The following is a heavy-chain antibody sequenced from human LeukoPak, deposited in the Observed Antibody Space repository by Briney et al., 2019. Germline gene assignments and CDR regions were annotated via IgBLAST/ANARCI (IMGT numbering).Heavy chain of an antibody. D-gene: IGHD1-26*01. V-gene: IGHV3-33*01. CDR2: IWYDGSNK. J-gene: IGHJ4*02. CDR3: ARDSSTRELLEPAPDY. CDR1: GFTFSSYG. Sequence: GRSLRLSCAASGFTFSSYGMHWVRQAPGKGLEWVAVIWYDGSNKYYADSVKGRFTISRDNSKNTLYMQMNSLRAEDTAVCYCARDSSTRELLEPAPDYWGQGTLVTVSS.